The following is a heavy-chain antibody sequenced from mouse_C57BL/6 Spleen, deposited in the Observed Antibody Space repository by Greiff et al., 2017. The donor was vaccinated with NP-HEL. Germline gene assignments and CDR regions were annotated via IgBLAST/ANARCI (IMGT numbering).Heavy chain of an antibody. J-gene: IGHJ2*01. Sequence: QVQLQQPGAELVKPGASVKLSCKASGYTFTSYWMHWVKQRPGRGLEWIGRIDPNSGGTKYNEQLKSKATLPVDKPSSTAYMQLSRLTSEDSAVYYYTRRRLYYGSSLFDDWGKGTTLTASS. CDR1: GYTFTSYW. V-gene: IGHV1-72*01. CDR2: IDPNSGGT. D-gene: IGHD1-1*01. CDR3: TRRRLYYGSSLFDD.